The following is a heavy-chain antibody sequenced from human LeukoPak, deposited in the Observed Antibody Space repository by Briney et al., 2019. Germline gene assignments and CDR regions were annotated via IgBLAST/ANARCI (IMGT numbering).Heavy chain of an antibody. D-gene: IGHD5-18*01. CDR3: AREGRVDSAVVLFDY. V-gene: IGHV1-2*02. CDR2: INPNSGGT. J-gene: IGHJ4*02. Sequence: ASVEVSCKASGYTFTGYYMHWVRQAPGQGLECMGWINPNSGGTNYAQKFQGRVTMTRDTSISTAYMELRRLRSDDTAVYYCAREGRVDSAVVLFDYWGQGTLVTVSS. CDR1: GYTFTGYY.